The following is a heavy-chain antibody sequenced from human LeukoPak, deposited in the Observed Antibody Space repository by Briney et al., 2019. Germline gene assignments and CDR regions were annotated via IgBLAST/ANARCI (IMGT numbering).Heavy chain of an antibody. Sequence: GGSLRLSCAASGFTVSSNYMSWVRQAPGKGLEWVSLIYRSGTTFYADSVKGRFTISRDISTNTLFLQMSSLRPEDTAVYYCARESSGVEDYALDVWGQGTMVTVSS. D-gene: IGHD5-24*01. CDR1: GFTVSSNY. CDR2: IYRSGTT. V-gene: IGHV3-53*01. CDR3: ARESSGVEDYALDV. J-gene: IGHJ3*01.